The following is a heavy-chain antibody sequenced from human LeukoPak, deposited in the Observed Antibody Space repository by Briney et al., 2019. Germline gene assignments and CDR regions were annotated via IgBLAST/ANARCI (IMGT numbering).Heavy chain of an antibody. D-gene: IGHD2-21*02. V-gene: IGHV4-31*03. CDR2: IYYSGST. CDR3: ARLNLLAYCGGDCYSPPYYFDY. Sequence: SETLSLTCTVSGGSISSGGYYWSWIRQHPGKGLEWIGYIYYSGSTYYNPSLKSRVTISVDTSKNQSSLKLSSVTAADTAVYYCARLNLLAYCGGDCYSPPYYFDYWGQGTLVTVSS. J-gene: IGHJ4*02. CDR1: GGSISSGGYY.